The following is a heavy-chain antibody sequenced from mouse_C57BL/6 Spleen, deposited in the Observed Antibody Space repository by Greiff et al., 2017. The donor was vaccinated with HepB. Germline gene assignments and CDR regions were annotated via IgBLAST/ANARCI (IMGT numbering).Heavy chain of an antibody. CDR1: GYTFTDYE. D-gene: IGHD3-1*01. CDR3: TRSGYYFDV. J-gene: IGHJ1*03. V-gene: IGHV1-15*01. Sequence: VQGVESGAELVRPGASVTLSCKASGYTFTDYEMHWVKQTPVHGLEWIGAIDPETGGTAYNQKFKGKAILTADKSSSTAYMELRSLTSEDSAVYYCTRSGYYFDVWGTGTTVTVSS. CDR2: IDPETGGT.